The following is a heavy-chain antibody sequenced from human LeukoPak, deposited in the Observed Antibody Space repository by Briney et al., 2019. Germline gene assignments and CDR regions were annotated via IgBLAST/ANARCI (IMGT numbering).Heavy chain of an antibody. V-gene: IGHV1-69*05. Sequence: GASVKVSCKASGGTFSSYAISWVRQAPGQGLEWMGGIIPIFGTANYAQKFQGRVTMTRDTSTSTVYMELSSLRSEDTAVYYCARRMISSGSYYPLGYWGQGTLVTVSS. CDR3: ARRMISSGSYYPLGY. CDR1: GGTFSSYA. CDR2: IIPIFGTA. J-gene: IGHJ4*02. D-gene: IGHD1-26*01.